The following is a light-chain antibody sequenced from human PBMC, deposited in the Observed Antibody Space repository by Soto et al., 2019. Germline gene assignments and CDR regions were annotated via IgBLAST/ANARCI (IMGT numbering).Light chain of an antibody. CDR1: SSDVGTYNL. CDR2: DFS. J-gene: IGLJ2*01. CDR3: TSYPSDNTVV. Sequence: QSVLTQPASVSGSPGQSITISCTGTSSDVGTYNLISWYQQHPGKAPKLMIYDFSNRPSGVSTRFSGSKSGNTASLTISGLQAEDEADYYCTSYPSDNTVVFGGGTKLTVL. V-gene: IGLV2-14*02.